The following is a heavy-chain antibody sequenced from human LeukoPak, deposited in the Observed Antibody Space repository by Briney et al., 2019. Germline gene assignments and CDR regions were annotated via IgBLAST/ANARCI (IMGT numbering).Heavy chain of an antibody. J-gene: IGHJ3*02. D-gene: IGHD5-18*01. V-gene: IGHV4-59*01. CDR2: IYYSGST. CDR1: GGSISSYY. CDR3: ARSEHSYGADAFDI. Sequence: SETLSLTCTVSGGSISSYYWSWIRQPPGKGLEWIGYIYYSGSTNYSPSLKSRVTISVDTSKNRFSLKLSSVTAADTAVYYCARSEHSYGADAFDIWGQGTMVTVSS.